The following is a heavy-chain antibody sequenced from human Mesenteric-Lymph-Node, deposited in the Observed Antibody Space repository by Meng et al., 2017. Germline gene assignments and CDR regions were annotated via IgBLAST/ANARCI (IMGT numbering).Heavy chain of an antibody. J-gene: IGHJ3*02. D-gene: IGHD3-22*01. V-gene: IGHV1-18*01. CDR3: AREGNYYDGSGFSVRGGFDI. Sequence: ASVKVSCKASGYTFTNYMISWVRQAPGQGLEWMGWISSYKDHTTYAQKFQGRVTMTTDTSTNTAYMELRNLRSDDTAVYYCAREGNYYDGSGFSVRGGFDIWGQGTMVTVSS. CDR2: ISSYKDHT. CDR1: GYTFTNYM.